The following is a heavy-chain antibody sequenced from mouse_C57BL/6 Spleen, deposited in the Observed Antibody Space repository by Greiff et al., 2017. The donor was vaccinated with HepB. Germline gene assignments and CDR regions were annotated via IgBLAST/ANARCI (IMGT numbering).Heavy chain of an antibody. Sequence: VQLQQSGAELAKPGASVKLSCKASGYTFTSYWMHWVKQRPGQGLEWIGYINPRSGYTKYTQKFKDKATLTADKSSSTAYMQLSSLTYEDSAVYYCASTTVVADYAMDYWGQGTSVTVSS. CDR1: GYTFTSYW. V-gene: IGHV1-7*01. D-gene: IGHD1-1*01. CDR3: ASTTVVADYAMDY. CDR2: INPRSGYT. J-gene: IGHJ4*01.